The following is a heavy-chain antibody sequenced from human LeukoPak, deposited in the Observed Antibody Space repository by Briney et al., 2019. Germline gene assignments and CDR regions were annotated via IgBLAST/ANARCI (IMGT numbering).Heavy chain of an antibody. CDR2: INPNSGGT. D-gene: IGHD2-2*01. V-gene: IGHV1-2*02. CDR1: GYTFDTSS. Sequence: GASVNVSCKASGYTFDTSSISWVRQAPGQGLEWMGWINPNSGGTNYAQKFQGRVTMTRDTSISTAYMELSRLRSDDTAVYYCARPLVPAVFALKYNWFDPWGQGTLVTVSS. CDR3: ARPLVPAVFALKYNWFDP. J-gene: IGHJ5*02.